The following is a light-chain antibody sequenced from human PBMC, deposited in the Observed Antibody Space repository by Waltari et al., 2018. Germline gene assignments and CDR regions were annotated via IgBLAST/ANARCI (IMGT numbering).Light chain of an antibody. CDR2: GAS. CDR1: QSIHDH. CDR3: QQYNVWPPIT. Sequence: VMTQSTATLSVSPGDRATLSCRASQSIHDHVALYEQKPGQAPRLLLYGASTRATDIPARSRGSGSGTEFTLSISSLQTEDFGVYYCQQYNVWPPITFGQGTRLEIK. V-gene: IGKV3-15*01. J-gene: IGKJ5*01.